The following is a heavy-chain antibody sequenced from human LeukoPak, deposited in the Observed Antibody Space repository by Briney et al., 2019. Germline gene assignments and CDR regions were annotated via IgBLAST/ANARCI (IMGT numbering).Heavy chain of an antibody. CDR2: ISPVSSYT. Sequence: PGGSLRLSCLASGFSFNSYTMNWVREAPGKGLEWVSTISPVSSYTWYAESVKGRFTISRDNPKNSLYLQMDSLRAEDTAVYNCVRDVSRRIGMDVWGQGTTVTVSS. V-gene: IGHV3-21*01. J-gene: IGHJ6*02. CDR1: GFSFNSYT. D-gene: IGHD2/OR15-2a*01. CDR3: VRDVSRRIGMDV.